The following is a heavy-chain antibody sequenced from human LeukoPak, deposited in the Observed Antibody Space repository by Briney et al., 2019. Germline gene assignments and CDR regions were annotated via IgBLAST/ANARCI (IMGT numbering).Heavy chain of an antibody. Sequence: ASVKVSCKASGYTFTTYDINWVRQATGQGLEWMGWMNPNNGNTGYAQKFQGRLTMTRHTSISTDYLDLRSLRSDDTAVYYCLRGSNKDDGGNSGSAGFGPWGKGTLVTVSS. CDR1: GYTFTTYD. CDR2: MNPNNGNT. V-gene: IGHV1-8*01. CDR3: LRGSNKDDGGNSGSAGFGP. D-gene: IGHD4-23*01. J-gene: IGHJ5*02.